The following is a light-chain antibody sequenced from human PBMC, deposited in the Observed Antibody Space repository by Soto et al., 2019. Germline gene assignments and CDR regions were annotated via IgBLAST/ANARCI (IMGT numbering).Light chain of an antibody. Sequence: QSVLTQPASVSGSPGQSITISCTGTSSDVGGYYYVSWYQQYPGKAPKLMIYDVSNRPSGISNRFSGSKSVNTASLTISGLLAEDEADYYCSSWTSSSTYVFGTGTKVTV. V-gene: IGLV2-14*01. CDR1: SSDVGGYYY. J-gene: IGLJ1*01. CDR2: DVS. CDR3: SSWTSSSTYV.